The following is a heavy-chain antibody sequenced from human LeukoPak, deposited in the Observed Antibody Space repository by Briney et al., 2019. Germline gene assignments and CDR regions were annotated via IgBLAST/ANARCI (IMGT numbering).Heavy chain of an antibody. CDR1: GFTFSNYW. Sequence: GGSLRLSCSASGFTFSNYWMTWVRQSPGKGLEWVAIIKHDGSDKYCVDSVKGRFTISRDNAKNSLYLQMSSLRAEDTAVYYCARGGHRQKEFWGQGTLVNVSS. CDR2: IKHDGSDK. J-gene: IGHJ4*02. V-gene: IGHV3-7*01. D-gene: IGHD3-10*01. CDR3: ARGGHRQKEF.